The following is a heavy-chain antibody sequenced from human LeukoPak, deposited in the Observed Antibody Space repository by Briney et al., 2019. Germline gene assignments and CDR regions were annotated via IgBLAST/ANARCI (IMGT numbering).Heavy chain of an antibody. J-gene: IGHJ4*02. CDR1: GFTFSSYG. CDR3: AKDYDEMATIVYYFDY. Sequence: PGRSLRLSCAASGFTFSSYGMHWVRQAPGKGLEWVAVISYDGSNKYYADSVKGRFTISRDNSKNTLYLQMNSLRAEDTAVYYCAKDYDEMATIVYYFDYWGQGTLVTVSS. V-gene: IGHV3-30*18. D-gene: IGHD5-24*01. CDR2: ISYDGSNK.